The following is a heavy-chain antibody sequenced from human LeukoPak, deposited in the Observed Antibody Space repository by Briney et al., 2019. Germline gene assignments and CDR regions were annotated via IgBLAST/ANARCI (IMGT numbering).Heavy chain of an antibody. V-gene: IGHV4-61*02. D-gene: IGHD3-10*01. CDR3: ARGADDPGSLYEL. Sequence: SQTLSLTCTVSGGSISSGSYYWSWIRQPAGKGLEWIGRIYTSGSTNYNPSLKSRVTISVDTSKNQFSLKLSSVTAADTAVYYCARGADDPGSLYELWGQGTLVTVSS. CDR1: GGSISSGSYY. J-gene: IGHJ4*02. CDR2: IYTSGST.